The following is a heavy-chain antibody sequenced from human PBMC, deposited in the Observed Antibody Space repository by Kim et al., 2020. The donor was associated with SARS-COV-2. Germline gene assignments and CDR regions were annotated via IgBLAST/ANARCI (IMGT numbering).Heavy chain of an antibody. J-gene: IGHJ6*02. CDR3: CYLDLMGESQFYHGMDV. V-gene: IGHV3-30*04. D-gene: IGHD2-21*01. CDR2: ISYDGSNT. CDR1: GFSLRSHA. Sequence: GGSLRLSCAVFGFSLRSHAMHWVRQAPGKGLEWVAVISYDGSNTYYADSVKGRISISRDNPQHVLYLQMSGLRVEDTAVYYCCYLDLMGESQFYHGMDVWGRGTTVTVS.